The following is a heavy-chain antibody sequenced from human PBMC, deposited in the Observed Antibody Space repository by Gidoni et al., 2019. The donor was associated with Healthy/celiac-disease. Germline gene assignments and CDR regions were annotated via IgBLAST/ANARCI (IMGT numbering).Heavy chain of an antibody. J-gene: IGHJ3*02. CDR3: AKDSLISIVVVVAANAFDI. CDR2: ISGSGGST. D-gene: IGHD2-15*01. V-gene: IGHV3-23*01. CDR1: GFTFSSYA. Sequence: EVQLLESGGGLVQPGGSLRLSCSASGFTFSSYALSWVRQAPGKGLEWVSAISGSGGSTYYADSVKGRFTISRDNSKNTLYLQMNSLRAEDTAVYYCAKDSLISIVVVVAANAFDIWGQGTMVTVSS.